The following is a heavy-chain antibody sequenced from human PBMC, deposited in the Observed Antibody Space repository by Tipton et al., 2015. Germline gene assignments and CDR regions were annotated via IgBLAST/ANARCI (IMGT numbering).Heavy chain of an antibody. CDR1: GFTFSSYD. CDR3: ARSVGNGDYGYYYYGMDV. Sequence: GSLRLSCAASGFTFSSYDMHWVRQPTGKGLEWVSAIGTAGDTYSPASVKGRFTISRENAKNSLYLQMNSLRAEDTAVYYCARSVGNGDYGYYYYGMDVWGQGTTVTVSS. J-gene: IGHJ6*02. V-gene: IGHV3-13*01. D-gene: IGHD4-17*01. CDR2: IGTAGDT.